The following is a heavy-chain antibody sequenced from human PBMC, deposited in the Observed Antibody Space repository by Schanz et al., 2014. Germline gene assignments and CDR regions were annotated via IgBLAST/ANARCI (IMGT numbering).Heavy chain of an antibody. D-gene: IGHD3-22*01. J-gene: IGHJ4*02. Sequence: EVQLVESGGGVVQPGRSLRLSCAGSGFSFSGFGMHWVRQAPGKGLEWVGRFKSNVDGGTTDYAAPVKGRFTISRDDSKNTLSLQMNSLKTEDTAVYYCTDGSARWGQGTLVTVSS. CDR1: GFSFSGFG. CDR2: FKSNVDGGTT. CDR3: TDGSAR. V-gene: IGHV3-15*01.